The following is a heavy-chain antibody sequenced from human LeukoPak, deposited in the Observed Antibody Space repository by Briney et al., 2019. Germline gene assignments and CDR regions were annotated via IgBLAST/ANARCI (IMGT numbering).Heavy chain of an antibody. J-gene: IGHJ4*02. CDR1: GFTFNNYV. D-gene: IGHD1-26*01. CDR3: AIYSGSYYGFDY. Sequence: GGSLRLSCAASGFTFNNYVMSWVRQAPGKGLEWVSAISGSGGSTYYADSVKGRFTISRDNSKNTLYLQMNSLRAEDTAVYYCAIYSGSYYGFDYWGQGTLVTVSS. CDR2: ISGSGGST. V-gene: IGHV3-23*01.